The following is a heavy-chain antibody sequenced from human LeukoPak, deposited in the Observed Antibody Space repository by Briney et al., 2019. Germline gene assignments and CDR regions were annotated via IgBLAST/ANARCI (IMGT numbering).Heavy chain of an antibody. J-gene: IGHJ6*03. CDR3: ARGVRQLDLKYYYYYFYMDV. CDR1: GESFSTYY. D-gene: IGHD6-6*01. Sequence: SETLSLTCAVYGESFSTYYWTWIRQSPGKGLEWIGEINHYGRTNYNPSLKSRVTISADTSKNQFSLRLNSVTAADTSVYYCARGVRQLDLKYYYYYFYMDVWGTGTTVTVSS. V-gene: IGHV4-34*01. CDR2: INHYGRT.